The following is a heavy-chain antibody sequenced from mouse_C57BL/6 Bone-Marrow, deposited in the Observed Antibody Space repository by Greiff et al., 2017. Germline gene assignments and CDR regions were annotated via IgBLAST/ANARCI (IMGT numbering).Heavy chain of an antibody. CDR2: IWRGGST. V-gene: IGHV2-5*01. D-gene: IGHD1-1*01. CDR3: AKDYGVNPYYFDY. Sequence: VQLQQSGPGLVQPSQSLSITCTVSGFSLTSYGVHWVRQSPGKGLEWLGVIWRGGSTDYNAAFMSRLSITKDNSKSQVFFKMNSLQTDDTAIYYCAKDYGVNPYYFDYWGQGTTLTDSS. J-gene: IGHJ2*01. CDR1: GFSLTSYG.